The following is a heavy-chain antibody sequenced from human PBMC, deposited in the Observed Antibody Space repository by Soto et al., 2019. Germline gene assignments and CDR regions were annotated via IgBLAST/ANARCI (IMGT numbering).Heavy chain of an antibody. J-gene: IGHJ5*01. D-gene: IGHD6-13*01. V-gene: IGHV4-4*02. CDR2: IYHSGST. CDR1: GGSISSSNW. Sequence: PSETLSLTCAVSGGSISSSNWWSWVRQPPGKGLEWIGEIYHSGSTNYNPSLKSRVTISVDKSKNQFSLKLSSVTAADTPVYYCGREGIGAAGTIWFDPWGQGTPVTVSS. CDR3: GREGIGAAGTIWFDP.